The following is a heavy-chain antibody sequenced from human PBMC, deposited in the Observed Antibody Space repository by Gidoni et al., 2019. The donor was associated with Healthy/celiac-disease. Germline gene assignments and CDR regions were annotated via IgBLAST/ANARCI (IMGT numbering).Heavy chain of an antibody. CDR2: ITHSGST. CDR3: ARGLNYYDSSGYARGRPRRGGHYGMDV. Sequence: QVQLQQWGAGLLKPSETLSLTCAVYGGSFSGYYWRWFRQPPRKGLEWIGEITHSGSTNYNPSLKSRVTISVDTAKNQFSLKLSSVTAADTAVYYCARGLNYYDSSGYARGRPRRGGHYGMDVWGQGTTVTVSS. CDR1: GGSFSGYY. V-gene: IGHV4-34*01. D-gene: IGHD3-22*01. J-gene: IGHJ6*02.